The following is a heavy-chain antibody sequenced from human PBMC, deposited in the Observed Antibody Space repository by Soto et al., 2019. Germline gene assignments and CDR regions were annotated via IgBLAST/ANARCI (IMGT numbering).Heavy chain of an antibody. J-gene: IGHJ4*02. CDR1: GGTFSSYT. D-gene: IGHD5-12*01. Sequence: QVQLVQSGAEVKKPGSSVKVSCKASGGTFSSYTISWVRQAPGQGLEWMGRIIPIPGIANYAQKFQGRVTITADKSTSTAYMELSSLRSEDTAVYYCARTTLIRGYSGYEPFDYWGQGTLVTVSS. CDR3: ARTTLIRGYSGYEPFDY. CDR2: IIPIPGIA. V-gene: IGHV1-69*02.